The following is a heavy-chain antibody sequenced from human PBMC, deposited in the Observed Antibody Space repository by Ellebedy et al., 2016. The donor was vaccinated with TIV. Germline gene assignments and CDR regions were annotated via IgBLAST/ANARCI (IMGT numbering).Heavy chain of an antibody. D-gene: IGHD6-19*01. CDR3: ARDRAVAELDY. CDR1: GFSFSSYW. Sequence: GESLKISXTASGFSFSSYWMHWVRQGPGKGLVWVSRINSDGSSTTYADSVKGRFTISRDNAKNTLYLQMSSLRAEDTAVYYCARDRAVAELDYWGQGTLVTVSS. J-gene: IGHJ4*02. V-gene: IGHV3-74*01. CDR2: INSDGSST.